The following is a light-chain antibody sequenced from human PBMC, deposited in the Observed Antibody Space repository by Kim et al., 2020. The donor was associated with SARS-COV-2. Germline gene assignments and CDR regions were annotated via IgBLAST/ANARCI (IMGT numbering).Light chain of an antibody. V-gene: IGKV3-11*02. CDR1: QSVGSN. J-gene: IGKJ1*01. CDR2: RAS. CDR3: RQYGGYSRWT. Sequence: SPGERATLSCRARQSVGSNVACLQQEHGRPAPRLVYRASYRAAGSPPRIIGSGYGRDFSHTISSREPADGSVCYCRQYGGYSRWTFGQGTKVDIK.